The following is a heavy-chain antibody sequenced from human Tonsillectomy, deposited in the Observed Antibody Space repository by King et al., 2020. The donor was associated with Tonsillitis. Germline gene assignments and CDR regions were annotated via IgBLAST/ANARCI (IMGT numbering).Heavy chain of an antibody. CDR2: IGGSGGYT. V-gene: IGHV3-23*04. J-gene: IGHJ4*02. Sequence: VQLVESGGGLVQPGGSLRLSCAASGFTFSSNARSWVRKAPGKGLEWVSAIGGSGGYTYYADSVKGRFTISRDNSKKTLYLQMNSLRAEDTAVYYCAKGLYNWNDRGHYDYWGQGTLVTVSS. D-gene: IGHD1-20*01. CDR3: AKGLYNWNDRGHYDY. CDR1: GFTFSSNA.